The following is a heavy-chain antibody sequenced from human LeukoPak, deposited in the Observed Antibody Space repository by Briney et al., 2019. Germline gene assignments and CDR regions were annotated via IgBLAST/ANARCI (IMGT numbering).Heavy chain of an antibody. Sequence: SVKVSCKASGGTFSSYAISWVRQAPGQGLEWMGGIIPIFGTANYAQKFQGRVTITADESTSTAYMELSSLGSEDTAVYYCARDQGASSGWYDGDYFDYWGQGTLVTVSS. D-gene: IGHD6-19*01. CDR1: GGTFSSYA. CDR2: IIPIFGTA. J-gene: IGHJ4*02. CDR3: ARDQGASSGWYDGDYFDY. V-gene: IGHV1-69*13.